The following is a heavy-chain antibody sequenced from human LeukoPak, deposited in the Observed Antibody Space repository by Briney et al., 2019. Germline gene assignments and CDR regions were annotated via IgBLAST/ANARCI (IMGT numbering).Heavy chain of an antibody. CDR3: ARTTSRGLDAFDI. D-gene: IGHD1-14*01. CDR1: GYSFTSYW. V-gene: IGHV5-51*01. Sequence: KVGESLKISCKGSGYSFTSYWIGWVRQMPGKGLEWRGIIYPCDSDTRYSPSFQGQGTISADKSISTAYLQWSSLKASDTAMYYCARTTSRGLDAFDIWGQGTMFTVSS. J-gene: IGHJ3*02. CDR2: IYPCDSDT.